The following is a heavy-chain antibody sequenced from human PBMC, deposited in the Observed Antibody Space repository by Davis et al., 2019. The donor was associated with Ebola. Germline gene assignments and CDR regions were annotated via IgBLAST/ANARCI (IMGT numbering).Heavy chain of an antibody. D-gene: IGHD3-22*01. CDR3: AREVVRASYYYYGMDV. CDR2: IWYDGSNK. CDR1: GFTFDDYA. V-gene: IGHV3-33*08. Sequence: GESLKISCAASGFTFDDYAMHWVRQAPGKGLEWVAVIWYDGSNKYYADSVKGRFTISRDNSKNTLYLQMNSLRAEDTAVYYCAREVVRASYYYYGMDVWGQGTTVTVSS. J-gene: IGHJ6*02.